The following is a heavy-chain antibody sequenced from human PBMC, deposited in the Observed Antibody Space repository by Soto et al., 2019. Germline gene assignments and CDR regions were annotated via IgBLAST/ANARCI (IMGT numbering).Heavy chain of an antibody. CDR1: GFTFSSYG. J-gene: IGHJ4*02. CDR3: ARVVSPGDSSGWFDY. V-gene: IGHV3-33*01. Sequence: GGSLRLSCAASGFTFSSYGMHWVRQAPGKGLEWVAVIWYDGSNKYYADSVKGRFTISRDNSKNTLYLQMNSLRAEDTAVYYCARVVSPGDSSGWFDYWGQGTLVTVSS. D-gene: IGHD6-19*01. CDR2: IWYDGSNK.